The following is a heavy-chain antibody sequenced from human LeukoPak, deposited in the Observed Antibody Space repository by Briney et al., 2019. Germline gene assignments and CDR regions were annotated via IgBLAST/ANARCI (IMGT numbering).Heavy chain of an antibody. CDR1: GYTFTSYG. CDR3: ARMVGMISNYYYYMDV. CDR2: ISAYNGNT. Sequence: ASVKVSCKASGYTFTSYGISWVRQAPGQGLELMGWISAYNGNTNYAQKLQGRVTMTTDTSTSTAYMELRSLRSDDTAVYYCARMVGMISNYYYYMDVWGKGTTVTVSS. J-gene: IGHJ6*03. V-gene: IGHV1-18*01. D-gene: IGHD2-21*01.